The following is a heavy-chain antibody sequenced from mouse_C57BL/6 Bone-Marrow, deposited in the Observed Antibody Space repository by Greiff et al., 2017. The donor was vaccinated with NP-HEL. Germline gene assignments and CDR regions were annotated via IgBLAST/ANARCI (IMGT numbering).Heavy chain of an antibody. Sequence: QVQLQQSGAELVRPGASVTLSCKASGYTFTDYEMHWVKQTPVHGLEWIGAIDPETGGTAYNQKFKGKAILTADQSSSTAYMELRSLTSEDSAVYYCTRDYYGQFYYAMDYWGQGTSVTVSS. V-gene: IGHV1-15*01. J-gene: IGHJ4*01. D-gene: IGHD1-1*01. CDR3: TRDYYGQFYYAMDY. CDR1: GYTFTDYE. CDR2: IDPETGGT.